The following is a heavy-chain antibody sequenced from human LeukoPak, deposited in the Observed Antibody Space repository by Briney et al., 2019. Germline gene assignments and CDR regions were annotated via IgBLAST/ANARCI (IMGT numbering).Heavy chain of an antibody. J-gene: IGHJ4*02. Sequence: GGPLRLSCAASGFPLRTNGMQWVRQAPGRGREGGAFIRNEGRKNNYADSVKGGFTTSRDNSKNTLYLQMNSLRAEDTAVYYCARAKPKNMVRGLIMRRESRYYFDYWGQGTLVTVSS. CDR1: GFPLRTNG. CDR3: ARAKPKNMVRGLIMRRESRYYFDY. CDR2: IRNEGRKN. V-gene: IGHV3-30*02. D-gene: IGHD3-10*01.